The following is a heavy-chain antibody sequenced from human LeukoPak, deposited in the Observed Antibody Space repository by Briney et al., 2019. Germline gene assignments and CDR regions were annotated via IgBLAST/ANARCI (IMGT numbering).Heavy chain of an antibody. Sequence: QSGGSLRLSCAASGFTFSSYAMHWVRQAPGKGLEWVAVISYDGSNKYYADSVKGRFTISRDNSKNTLYLQMNSLRAEDTAVYYCARDNCSSTSCPGNYFDYWGQGTLVTVSS. CDR1: GFTFSSYA. J-gene: IGHJ4*02. D-gene: IGHD2-2*01. CDR2: ISYDGSNK. V-gene: IGHV3-30-3*01. CDR3: ARDNCSSTSCPGNYFDY.